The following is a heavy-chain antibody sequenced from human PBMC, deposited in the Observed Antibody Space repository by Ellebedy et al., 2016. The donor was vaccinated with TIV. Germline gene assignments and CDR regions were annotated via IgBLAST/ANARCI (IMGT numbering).Heavy chain of an antibody. Sequence: GESLKIYCAASGFTFSNYVMHWVRPATGKGLEWVSAIGTAGDTYYPGSVKGRFTISRENATNSLYLQMNSLRAGDTAVYYCARTVDTLHGDYWGQGTLVTVSS. CDR1: GFTFSNYV. CDR2: IGTAGDT. CDR3: ARTVDTLHGDY. J-gene: IGHJ4*02. D-gene: IGHD5-18*01. V-gene: IGHV3-13*01.